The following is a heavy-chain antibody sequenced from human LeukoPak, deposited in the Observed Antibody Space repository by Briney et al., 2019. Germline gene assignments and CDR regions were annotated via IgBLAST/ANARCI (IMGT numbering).Heavy chain of an antibody. D-gene: IGHD2/OR15-2a*01. CDR2: INHSGST. J-gene: IGHJ6*03. Sequence: PSETLSLTCAVYGGSFSGYYWSWIRQPPGKGLEWIGEINHSGSTNYNPSLKSRVTISVDTSKNQFSLKLSSVTAADTAVYYCARARFLSPYYYYYMDVWGKGTTVTVSS. CDR1: GGSFSGYY. CDR3: ARARFLSPYYYYYMDV. V-gene: IGHV4-34*01.